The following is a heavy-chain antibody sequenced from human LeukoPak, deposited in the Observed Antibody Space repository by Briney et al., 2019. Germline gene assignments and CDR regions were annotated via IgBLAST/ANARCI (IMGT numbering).Heavy chain of an antibody. CDR3: ARDSQGSRTYSVDY. CDR1: GFTFSSCS. Sequence: GGSLRLSCVVSGFTFSSCSMNWVRQAPGKGLVWVSYISSSSTTRYYADSVKGRFTISRDNAKNSLYLQMNSLRDEDSAVYYCARDSQGSRTYSVDYWGQGTLVTVSS. CDR2: ISSSSTTR. J-gene: IGHJ4*02. D-gene: IGHD3-10*01. V-gene: IGHV3-48*02.